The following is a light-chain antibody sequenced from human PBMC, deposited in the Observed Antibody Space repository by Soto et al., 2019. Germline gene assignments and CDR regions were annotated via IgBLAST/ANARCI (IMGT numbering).Light chain of an antibody. CDR3: QQYSSTFWT. Sequence: EIVLTQSPGTLSLSPGERTTLSCRASQSISSSYLAWYQQKPGQAHRLLVYGASSRATGIPDRFSGSGSVTDFTLTISRLEPEDFALYYCQQYSSTFWTLGEGTKV. J-gene: IGKJ1*01. CDR1: QSISSSY. V-gene: IGKV3-20*01. CDR2: GAS.